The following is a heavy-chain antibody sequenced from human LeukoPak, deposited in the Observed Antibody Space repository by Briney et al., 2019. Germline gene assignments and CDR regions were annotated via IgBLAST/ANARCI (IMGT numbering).Heavy chain of an antibody. CDR2: ISAYNGNT. V-gene: IGHV1-18*01. J-gene: IGHJ4*02. Sequence: ASVKVSCKASGGTFSSYAISWVRQAPGQGLEWMGWISAYNGNTNYAQKLQGRVTMTTDTSTSTAYMELRSLRSDDTAVYYCARDIYSSGWREATPYFDYWGQGTLVTVSS. CDR3: ARDIYSSGWREATPYFDY. D-gene: IGHD6-19*01. CDR1: GGTFSSYA.